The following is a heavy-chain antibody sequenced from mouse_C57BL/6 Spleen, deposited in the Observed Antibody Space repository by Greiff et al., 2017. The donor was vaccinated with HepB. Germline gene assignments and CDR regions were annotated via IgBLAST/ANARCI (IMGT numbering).Heavy chain of an antibody. D-gene: IGHD2-5*01. J-gene: IGHJ3*01. CDR1: GFSFNTYA. CDR3: VSSYYSNYPWFAY. Sequence: EVQGVESGGGLVQPKGSLKLSCAASGFSFNTYAMNWVRQAPGKGLEWVARIRSKSNNYATYYADSVKDRFTISRDDSESMLYLQMNNLKTEDTAMYYCVSSYYSNYPWFAYWGQGTLVTVSA. CDR2: IRSKSNNYAT. V-gene: IGHV10-1*01.